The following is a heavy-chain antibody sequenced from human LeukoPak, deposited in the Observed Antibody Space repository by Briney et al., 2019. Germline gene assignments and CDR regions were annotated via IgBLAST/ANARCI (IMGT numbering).Heavy chain of an antibody. J-gene: IGHJ4*02. CDR3: ARAGYSSSWLYTNFDY. CDR2: IYYSGST. D-gene: IGHD6-13*01. V-gene: IGHV4-59*08. Sequence: SSETLSLTCTVSGGSISSYYWSWIRQPPGKGLEWIGYIYYSGSTNYNPSLKSRVTISVDTSKNQFSLKLSSVTAADTAVYYCARAGYSSSWLYTNFDYWGQGILVTVSS. CDR1: GGSISSYY.